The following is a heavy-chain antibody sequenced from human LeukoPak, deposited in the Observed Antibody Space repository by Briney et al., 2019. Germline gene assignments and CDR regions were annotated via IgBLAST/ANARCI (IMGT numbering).Heavy chain of an antibody. Sequence: GGSLRLSCAASGFMFSSCWMSWVRQSPGKGLEWVANIKPDGSEKYYVDSVKGRFTISRDNAKNALYLEMYSLRVGDTAVYYCARERTYSGSGSTYPYYDYWGQGTLVTVSS. CDR1: GFMFSSCW. CDR3: ARERTYSGSGSTYPYYDY. V-gene: IGHV3-7*01. CDR2: IKPDGSEK. D-gene: IGHD3-10*01. J-gene: IGHJ4*02.